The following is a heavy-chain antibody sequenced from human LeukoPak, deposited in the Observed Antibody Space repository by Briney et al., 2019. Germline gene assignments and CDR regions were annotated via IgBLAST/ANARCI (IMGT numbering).Heavy chain of an antibody. CDR3: ARGLVTFDY. CDR1: GGSISSGSYY. V-gene: IGHV4-61*02. J-gene: IGHJ4*02. D-gene: IGHD4-23*01. Sequence: SQTLSLTXTVSGGSISSGSYYWRWIRQPAGKRLEWIGRIYTSGSTNYNPSLKSRVTISVDTSKNQFSLKLSSVTAADTAVYYCARGLVTFDYWGQGTLVTVSS. CDR2: IYTSGST.